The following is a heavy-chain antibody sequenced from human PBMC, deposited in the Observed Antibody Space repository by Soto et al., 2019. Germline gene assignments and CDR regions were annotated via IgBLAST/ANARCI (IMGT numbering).Heavy chain of an antibody. CDR2: INPNSGGT. J-gene: IGHJ6*02. CDR3: ARFSLGIEYCGGDCSSVSRYGMDV. D-gene: IGHD2-21*02. CDR1: GYTFTDYY. Sequence: GASVKVSCKASGYTFTDYYMHWVRQAPGQGLEWMGWINPNSGGTNYAQKFQGWVTMTRDTSISTAYMELSRLRSDDTALYYCARFSLGIEYCGGDCSSVSRYGMDVWGQGTTVTVSS. V-gene: IGHV1-2*04.